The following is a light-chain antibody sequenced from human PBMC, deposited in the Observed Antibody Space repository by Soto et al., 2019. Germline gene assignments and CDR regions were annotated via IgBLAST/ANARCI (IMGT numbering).Light chain of an antibody. CDR2: DVG. J-gene: IGLJ1*01. CDR3: SSYTSSMTNV. V-gene: IGLV2-14*03. CDR1: RSDSGGYKS. Sequence: QSLLTPPAPLFGSPGPSNTISRTGNRSDSGGYKSVSWYQHHPGKAPKLILYDVGDRLSGVSYRFSGSKSGNTASLTISGLQAADEADYFCSSYTSSMTNVFGSGTKVTVL.